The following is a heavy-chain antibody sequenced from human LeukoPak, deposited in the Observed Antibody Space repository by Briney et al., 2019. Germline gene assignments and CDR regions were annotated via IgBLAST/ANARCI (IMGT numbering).Heavy chain of an antibody. Sequence: GGSLRLSCTTSGLTFSSYEMSWVRQAPGKGLEWVSYISSSGTTIYYTDSVKGRFTISRDNSKNTLYLQMNSLRVEDTAVYYCARSVGGYDLNYWGQGTLVTVSS. CDR1: GLTFSSYE. J-gene: IGHJ4*02. D-gene: IGHD5-12*01. CDR2: ISSSGTTI. CDR3: ARSVGGYDLNY. V-gene: IGHV3-48*03.